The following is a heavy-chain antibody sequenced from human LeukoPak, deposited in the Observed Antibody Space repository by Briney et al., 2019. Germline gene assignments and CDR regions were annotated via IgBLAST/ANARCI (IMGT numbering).Heavy chain of an antibody. Sequence: GGSLRLSCAASGCTFSSYWMSWVRQAPGKGLEWVANIKQDGSEKYYVDSVKGRFTISRDNAKNSLYLQMNSLRAEDTAVYYCARGYGNYGYWGQGTLVTVSS. CDR2: IKQDGSEK. J-gene: IGHJ4*02. D-gene: IGHD4-11*01. CDR3: ARGYGNYGY. CDR1: GCTFSSYW. V-gene: IGHV3-7*01.